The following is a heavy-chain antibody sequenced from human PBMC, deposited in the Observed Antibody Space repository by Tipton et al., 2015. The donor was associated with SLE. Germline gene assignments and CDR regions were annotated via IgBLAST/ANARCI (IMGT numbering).Heavy chain of an antibody. D-gene: IGHD2-15*01. V-gene: IGHV3-30*02. CDR1: GLTFSSYG. CDR3: ARGTSDIVVVVASPFDY. J-gene: IGHJ4*02. Sequence: SLRLSCAASGLTFSSYGMHWVRQAPGKGLEWVAFIRYDGSNSYYADSVKGRFTISRDNSKNTLSLQMNTLRTEDTAVYYCARGTSDIVVVVASPFDYWGQGTLVTVSS. CDR2: IRYDGSNS.